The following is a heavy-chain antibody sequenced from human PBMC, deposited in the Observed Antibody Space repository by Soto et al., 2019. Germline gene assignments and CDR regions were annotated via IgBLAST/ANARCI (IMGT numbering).Heavy chain of an antibody. D-gene: IGHD6-6*01. CDR2: ISSSSSYI. CDR1: GFTFSSYS. CDR3: ARIQLAYDAFDI. J-gene: IGHJ3*02. V-gene: IGHV3-21*01. Sequence: PGGSLRLSCAASGFTFSSYSMNWVRQAPGKGLEWVSSISSSSSYIYYADSVKGRFTISRDNAKNSLYLQMNSLRAEDTAVYYCARIQLAYDAFDICGQGTMVTVSS.